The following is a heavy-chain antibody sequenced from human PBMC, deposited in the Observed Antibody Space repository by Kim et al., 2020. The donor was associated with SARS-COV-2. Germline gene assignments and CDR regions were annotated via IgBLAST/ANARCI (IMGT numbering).Heavy chain of an antibody. D-gene: IGHD2-15*01. Sequence: GGSLRLSCAASGFTFSSYAMHWVRQAPGKGLEWVAVISYDGSNKYYADSVKGRFTISRDNSKNTLYLQMNSLRAEDTAVYYCARSCPFVGSGGSCYSESLGIDYWGQGTLVTVSS. CDR3: ARSCPFVGSGGSCYSESLGIDY. CDR2: ISYDGSNK. V-gene: IGHV3-30-3*01. J-gene: IGHJ4*02. CDR1: GFTFSSYA.